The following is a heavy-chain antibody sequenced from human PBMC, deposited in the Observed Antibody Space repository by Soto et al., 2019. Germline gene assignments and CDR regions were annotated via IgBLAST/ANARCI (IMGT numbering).Heavy chain of an antibody. J-gene: IGHJ4*02. CDR3: AKGGRQWLVTSAFNY. CDR1: GFTFSDYA. CDR2: VSHDGRKT. D-gene: IGHD6-19*01. Sequence: VQLVESGGGVVQPGRSLRLSCAASGFTFSDYAMHWVRQAPGKGLEWVAVVSHDGRKTHYADSVKGRFTISRDSSKNTVALEMTSRRAEDTAVYYCAKGGRQWLVTSAFNYWGQGALVTVSS. V-gene: IGHV3-30*18.